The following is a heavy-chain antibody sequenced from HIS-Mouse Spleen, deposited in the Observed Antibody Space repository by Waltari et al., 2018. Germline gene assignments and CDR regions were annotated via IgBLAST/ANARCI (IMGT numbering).Heavy chain of an antibody. V-gene: IGHV1-8*01. CDR3: ARGHDYSNYFDY. Sequence: QVQLVQSGAEVKKPGASVKVSCKASGYTFTSYDSHWVRQATGQGREWMGWMNPNSGNTGYAQKCQGRVTMTRNTSISTAYMELSSLRSEDTAVYYCARGHDYSNYFDYWGQGTLVTVSS. CDR2: MNPNSGNT. CDR1: GYTFTSYD. D-gene: IGHD4-4*01. J-gene: IGHJ4*02.